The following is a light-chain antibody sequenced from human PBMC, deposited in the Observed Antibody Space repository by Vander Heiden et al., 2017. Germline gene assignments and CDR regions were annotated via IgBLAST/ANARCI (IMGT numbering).Light chain of an antibody. CDR1: SSNIGAGYD. Sequence: QSVLPQPPSASGAPGQRVTIYCTGSSSNIGAGYDVHWYQQLPGTAPKLLIYGNSNRPSGVPDRFSGSKSGTSASLAITGLQAEDEADYYCQSYDSSLSVVFGGGTKLTVL. CDR3: QSYDSSLSVV. J-gene: IGLJ2*01. V-gene: IGLV1-40*01. CDR2: GNS.